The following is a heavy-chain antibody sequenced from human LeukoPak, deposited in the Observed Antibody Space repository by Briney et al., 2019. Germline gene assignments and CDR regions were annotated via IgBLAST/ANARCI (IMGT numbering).Heavy chain of an antibody. V-gene: IGHV3-23*01. J-gene: IGHJ3*02. CDR3: AKSLFTSATGTGRAFHI. D-gene: IGHD1-1*01. CDR1: GFTFSSYW. CDR2: ISGSGGST. Sequence: GGSLRLSCAASGFTFSSYWMNWVRQAPGKGLEWVSAISGSGGSTYYADSVKGRFTISRDNSKNTLYLQMTSLRAEDTAEYYCAKSLFTSATGTGRAFHIWGQGTMVTVSS.